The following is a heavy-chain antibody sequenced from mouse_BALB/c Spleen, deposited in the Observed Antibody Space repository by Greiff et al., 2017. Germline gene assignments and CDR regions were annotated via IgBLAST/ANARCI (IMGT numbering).Heavy chain of an antibody. CDR3: ARGGMRGFAY. Sequence: EVKLMESGGGLVQPGGSLRLSCATSGFTFSDFYMEWVRQPPGKRLEWIAASRNKANDYTTEYSASVKGRFIVSRATSQSILYLQMNALRAEDTAIYYCARGGMRGFAYWGQGTLVTVSA. CDR2: SRNKANDYTT. V-gene: IGHV7-1*02. CDR1: GFTFSDFY. D-gene: IGHD2-10*02. J-gene: IGHJ3*01.